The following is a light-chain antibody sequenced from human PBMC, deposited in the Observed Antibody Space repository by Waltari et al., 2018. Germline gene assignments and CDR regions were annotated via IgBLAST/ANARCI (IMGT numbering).Light chain of an antibody. CDR3: ASWDYSLNGVL. V-gene: IGLV1-44*01. CDR2: SNT. Sequence: QSVLTQPPSASGTPGQRVTISCSGSNSNIGSHIVNWYQQLPGTAPKLLIYSNTQRPSGVPDRFSGSKSGTSASLAISGLQSEDEADYYCASWDYSLNGVLYGG. CDR1: NSNIGSHI. J-gene: IGLJ3*02.